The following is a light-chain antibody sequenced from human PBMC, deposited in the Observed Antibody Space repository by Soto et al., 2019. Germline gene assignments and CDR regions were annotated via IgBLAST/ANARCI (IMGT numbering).Light chain of an antibody. CDR3: QQYGSSRT. Sequence: EIVLTQSPGTLSLSPGERATLSCRASQSVSRSYLAWYQQKPGQAPRLLIYGASSRATGIPDRFSGSGSGTDFTLSISIKEPEDFTVYYCQQYGSSRTFGQGTKVDTK. CDR2: GAS. V-gene: IGKV3-20*01. CDR1: QSVSRSY. J-gene: IGKJ1*01.